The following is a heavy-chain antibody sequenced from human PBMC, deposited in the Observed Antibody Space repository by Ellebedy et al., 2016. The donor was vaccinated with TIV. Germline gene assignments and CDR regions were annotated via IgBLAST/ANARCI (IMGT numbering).Heavy chain of an antibody. V-gene: IGHV3-23*01. CDR1: GFTFSNYA. J-gene: IGHJ4*02. Sequence: GGSLRLXXAASGFTFSNYAMSWVRQAPGKRLEWLSTLSGTGGTKYYEGSVKGRFTISRDNSNNTLYLQMDSLRADDTAVYYCARSPLPGHYFDYWGQGTLLAVSS. CDR3: ARSPLPGHYFDY. CDR2: LSGTGGTK.